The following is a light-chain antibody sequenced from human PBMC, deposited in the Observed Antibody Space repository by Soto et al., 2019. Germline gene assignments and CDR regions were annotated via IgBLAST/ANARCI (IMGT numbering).Light chain of an antibody. CDR2: GAS. Sequence: DIPLTQSPSSLSASVGDRVTVTCRTSQSISIYLNWYQQKPGKAPTLLIYGASSLQSGVPSRFSGGGSRTDFTLTISSLQTEDFATYYCQQSYRSPYTFGQGTKLEI. CDR1: QSISIY. V-gene: IGKV1-39*01. J-gene: IGKJ2*01. CDR3: QQSYRSPYT.